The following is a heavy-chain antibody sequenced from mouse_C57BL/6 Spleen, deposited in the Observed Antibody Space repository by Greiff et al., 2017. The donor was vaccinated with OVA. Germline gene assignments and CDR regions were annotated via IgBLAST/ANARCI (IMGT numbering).Heavy chain of an antibody. CDR2: IYPGDGDT. J-gene: IGHJ4*01. V-gene: IGHV1-82*01. CDR3: AGSELYAMDY. Sequence: QVQLKQSGPELVKPGASVKLSCTASGFAFSSSWMNWVKQRPGKGLEWIGRIYPGDGDTNYNGKFKGKATLTADKSSSTAYMQLSSLTSEASAVYFSAGSELYAMDYWGQGTSVTVSS. CDR1: GFAFSSSW.